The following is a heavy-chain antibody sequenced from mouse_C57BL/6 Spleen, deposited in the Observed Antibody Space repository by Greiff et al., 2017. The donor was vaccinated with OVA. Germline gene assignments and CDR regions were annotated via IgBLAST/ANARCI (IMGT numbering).Heavy chain of an antibody. CDR1: GYTFTDYY. J-gene: IGHJ3*01. D-gene: IGHD2-4*01. Sequence: VQLQESGAELVRPGASVKLSCKASGYTFTDYYINWVKQRPGQGLEWIARIYPGSGNTYYNEKFKGKATLTAEKSSSTAYMQLSSLTSEDSAVYFCARGYDYGWFAYWGQGTLVTVSA. CDR3: ARGYDYGWFAY. CDR2: IYPGSGNT. V-gene: IGHV1-76*01.